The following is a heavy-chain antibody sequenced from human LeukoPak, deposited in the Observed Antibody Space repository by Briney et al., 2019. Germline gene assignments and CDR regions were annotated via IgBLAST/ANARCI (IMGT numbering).Heavy chain of an antibody. V-gene: IGHV1-46*01. Sequence: ASVKVSCKASGYTFTSYYMHWVRQAPGQGLEWMGIINPSGGSTSYAQKFQGRVTMTRDTSTSTAYMELSSLRSEDTAVYYCARDREGGAFDIWGQGTMVTVSS. J-gene: IGHJ3*02. CDR3: ARDREGGAFDI. CDR1: GYTFTSYY. CDR2: INPSGGST. D-gene: IGHD1-26*01.